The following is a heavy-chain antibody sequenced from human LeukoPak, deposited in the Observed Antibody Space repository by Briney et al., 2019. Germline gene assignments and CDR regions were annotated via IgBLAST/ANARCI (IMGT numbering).Heavy chain of an antibody. D-gene: IGHD2-15*01. CDR2: ISSSSSYI. CDR1: GFTFSTYT. CDR3: AKSISGSTGWFDP. V-gene: IGHV3-21*01. Sequence: PGGSLRLSCAASGFTFSTYTMNWVRQAPGKGLEWVSSISSSSSYIYYADSVKGRFSISRDNAEKSLYLQMNSLRAEDTAVYYCAKSISGSTGWFDPWGQGTLVTVSS. J-gene: IGHJ5*02.